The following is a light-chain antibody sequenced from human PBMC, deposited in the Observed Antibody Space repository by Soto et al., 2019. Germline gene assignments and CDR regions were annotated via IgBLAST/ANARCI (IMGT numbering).Light chain of an antibody. J-gene: IGKJ1*01. CDR2: AAS. Sequence: DIQMTQSPSSLSASVGERVTIFCRASRNSGTFLNWYQQKPGKAHKLLIFAASSLHSGVTSRFSVSGSGTDFTFTISSLQPEDVATYYCQQSLSIPPTFVQGTKLAI. CDR3: QQSLSIPPT. V-gene: IGKV1-39*01. CDR1: RNSGTF.